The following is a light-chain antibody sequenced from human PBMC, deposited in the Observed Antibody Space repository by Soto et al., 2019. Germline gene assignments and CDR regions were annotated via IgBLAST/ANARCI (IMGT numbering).Light chain of an antibody. CDR3: QHLSDYPYT. J-gene: IGKJ2*01. CDR2: AAS. V-gene: IGKV1-9*01. CDR1: QDISSY. Sequence: IRLTQSPSSLSASVGDRVTITCRASQDISSYLAWYQQKPGKAPKVLIFAASTLESGVPLRFSGSGSGTDFSLTISRLLPEDSATYYCQHLSDYPYTLGQGTKLEIK.